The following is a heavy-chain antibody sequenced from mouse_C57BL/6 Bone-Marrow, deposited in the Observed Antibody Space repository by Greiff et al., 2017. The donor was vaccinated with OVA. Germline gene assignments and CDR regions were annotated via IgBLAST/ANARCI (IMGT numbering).Heavy chain of an antibody. CDR2: IWTGGGT. V-gene: IGHV2-9-1*01. D-gene: IGHD1-1*01. Sequence: VQLVESGPGLVAPSQSLSITCTVSGFSLTSYAISWVRQPPGKGLEWLGVIWTGGGTNYNSALKSRLSISKDNSKSQVFLKMNSLQTDDTARYYCARNYYGSSYMAMDYWGQGTSVTVSS. CDR1: GFSLTSYA. J-gene: IGHJ4*01. CDR3: ARNYYGSSYMAMDY.